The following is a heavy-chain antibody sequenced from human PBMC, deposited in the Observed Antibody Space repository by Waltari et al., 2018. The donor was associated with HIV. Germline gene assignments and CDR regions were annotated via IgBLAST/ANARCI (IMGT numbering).Heavy chain of an antibody. Sequence: QVQLVESGGGVVQPGPSMTLSCAVSGFPCRNFVTHWVRQSPGKGLEWLAVFWSDGVEISYADSVKGRFTISKDSSQKTLYLHLTSLRAEDTALYYCARGYSSSRWIPLYHWGRGTLVTVSS. CDR3: ARGYSSSRWIPLYH. CDR1: GFPCRNFV. V-gene: IGHV3-33*01. CDR2: FWSDGVEI. J-gene: IGHJ4*02. D-gene: IGHD6-6*01.